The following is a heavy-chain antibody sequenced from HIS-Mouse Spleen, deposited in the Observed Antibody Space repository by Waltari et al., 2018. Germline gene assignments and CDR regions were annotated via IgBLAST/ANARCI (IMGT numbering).Heavy chain of an antibody. CDR2: INHSGST. CDR3: ARNRLVDTAMVFDY. V-gene: IGHV4-34*01. D-gene: IGHD5-18*01. Sequence: QVRLQQWGAGLLKPSETLSLTCAVYGGSFSGYYWSWIRQPPGKGLEWIGEINHSGSTNYNPSLKSRVTITVDTSKNQFSLKLSSVTAADTAVYYCARNRLVDTAMVFDYWGQGTLVTVSS. CDR1: GGSFSGYY. J-gene: IGHJ4*02.